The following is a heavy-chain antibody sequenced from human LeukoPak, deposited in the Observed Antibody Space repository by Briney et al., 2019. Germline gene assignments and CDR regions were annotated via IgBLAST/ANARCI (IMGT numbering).Heavy chain of an antibody. CDR1: GFTFDDYA. D-gene: IGHD3-22*01. J-gene: IGHJ4*02. Sequence: GGSLRLSCEASGFTFDDYAMHWVRQAPGKGLEWVSGISWNSANIAYGDSVKGRFTISRDNARNSLYLQMNSLRADDTALYYCARGSGYSPLFDCWGQGTLVTVSS. CDR2: ISWNSANI. V-gene: IGHV3-9*01. CDR3: ARGSGYSPLFDC.